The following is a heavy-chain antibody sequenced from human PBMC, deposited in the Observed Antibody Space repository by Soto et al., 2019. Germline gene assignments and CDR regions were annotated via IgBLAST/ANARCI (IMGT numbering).Heavy chain of an antibody. CDR2: IWYDGSNK. J-gene: IGHJ4*02. V-gene: IGHV3-33*01. CDR1: GFTFSSYG. CDR3: ARDLTGRRVYGSLLDY. Sequence: QVQLVESGGGVVQPGRSLRLSCAASGFTFSSYGMHWVRQAPGKGLEWVAVIWYDGSNKYYADSVKGRFTISRDNSKNTLYLQMNSLRAEDTAVYYCARDLTGRRVYGSLLDYWGQGTLVTVSS. D-gene: IGHD2-15*01.